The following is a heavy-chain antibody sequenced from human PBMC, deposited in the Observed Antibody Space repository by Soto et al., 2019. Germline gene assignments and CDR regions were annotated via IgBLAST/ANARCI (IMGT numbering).Heavy chain of an antibody. D-gene: IGHD3-22*01. CDR1: GFTLSSYS. Sequence: EVQLVESGGGLVQPGGSQRLSCAVFGFTLSSYSMNWVRQAPGKGLEWVSYISSSSSTIYYADSVKGRFTISRDNAKNSLYLQMNSLRAEDTAVYYCARADSRTNDAFDIWGQGTMVTVSS. CDR2: ISSSSSTI. CDR3: ARADSRTNDAFDI. J-gene: IGHJ3*02. V-gene: IGHV3-48*01.